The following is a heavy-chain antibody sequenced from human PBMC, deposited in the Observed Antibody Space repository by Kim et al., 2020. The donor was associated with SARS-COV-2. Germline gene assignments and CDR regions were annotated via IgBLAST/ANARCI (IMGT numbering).Heavy chain of an antibody. J-gene: IGHJ4*02. Sequence: GGSLRLSCAASGFTFSSYAMSWVRQAPGKGLEWVSAISGSGGSTYYADSVKGRFTISRDNSKNTLYLQMNSLRAEDTAVYYCAKEKKQQLFMGNLYYFDYWGQGTLVTVSS. CDR2: ISGSGGST. CDR1: GFTFSSYA. V-gene: IGHV3-23*01. D-gene: IGHD6-13*01. CDR3: AKEKKQQLFMGNLYYFDY.